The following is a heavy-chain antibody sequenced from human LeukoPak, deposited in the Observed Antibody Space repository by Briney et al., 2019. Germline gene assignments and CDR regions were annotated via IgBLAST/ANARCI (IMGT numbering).Heavy chain of an antibody. V-gene: IGHV4-38-2*02. CDR3: ARGLNDSWTGENY. D-gene: IGHD3-3*01. CDR1: GYSISSGYY. J-gene: IGHJ4*02. CDR2: INHSGST. Sequence: SETLSLTCTVSGYSISSGYYWGWIRQPPGKGLEWIGEINHSGSTNYNPSLKSRVTISLDTSKSPFSLKVRYVTAADTAVYYCARGLNDSWTGENYWGQGTLVTVSS.